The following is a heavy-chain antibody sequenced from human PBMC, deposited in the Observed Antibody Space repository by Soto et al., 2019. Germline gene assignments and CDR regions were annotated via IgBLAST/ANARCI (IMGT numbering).Heavy chain of an antibody. Sequence: TLSHTCTVSGGSISSYYWSWIRQPPGKALEWLARIDWDDDKYYSTSLKTRLTISKDTSKNQVVLTMTNMDPVDTATYYCARIYLTAPDYYYYYGMDVWGQGTTVTVSS. CDR3: ARIYLTAPDYYYYYGMDV. CDR1: GGSISSYY. D-gene: IGHD5-18*01. V-gene: IGHV2-70*11. J-gene: IGHJ6*02. CDR2: IDWDDDK.